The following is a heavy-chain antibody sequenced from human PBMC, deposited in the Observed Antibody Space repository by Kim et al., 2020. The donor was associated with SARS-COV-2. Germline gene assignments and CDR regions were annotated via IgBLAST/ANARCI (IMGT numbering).Heavy chain of an antibody. Sequence: SETLSLTCAVYGGSFSGYYWSWIRQPPGKGLEWIGEINHSGSTNYNPSLKSRVTISVDTSKNQFSLKLSSVTAADMAVYYCARGLASAYYSMIVVVITGNYFDYWGQGTLVTVSS. CDR2: INHSGST. V-gene: IGHV4-34*01. J-gene: IGHJ4*02. CDR1: GGSFSGYY. D-gene: IGHD3-22*01. CDR3: ARGLASAYYSMIVVVITGNYFDY.